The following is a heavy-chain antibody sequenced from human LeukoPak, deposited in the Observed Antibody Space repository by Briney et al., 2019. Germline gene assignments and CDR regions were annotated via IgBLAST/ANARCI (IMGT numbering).Heavy chain of an antibody. D-gene: IGHD6-13*01. CDR1: GGSISSYY. Sequence: SETLSLTCTVSGGSISSYYWSWIRQPPGKGLEWIGYIYYSGSTNYNPSLKSRVTISVDTSKNQFSLKLSSVTAADTAVYYCARRNLIVAADYFDYWGQGTLVTVSS. J-gene: IGHJ4*02. CDR3: ARRNLIVAADYFDY. V-gene: IGHV4-59*08. CDR2: IYYSGST.